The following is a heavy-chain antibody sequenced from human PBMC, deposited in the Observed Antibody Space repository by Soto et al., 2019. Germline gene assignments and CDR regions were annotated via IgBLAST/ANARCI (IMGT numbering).Heavy chain of an antibody. CDR3: ARGRYCSGGSCYRNKRSRLDY. D-gene: IGHD2-15*01. J-gene: IGHJ4*02. CDR1: GFTFSSYG. CDR2: IWYDGSNK. V-gene: IGHV3-33*01. Sequence: GGSLRLSCAASGFTFSSYGMHWVRQAPGKGLEWVAVIWYDGSNKYYADSVKGRFTISRDNSKNTLYLQMNSLRAEDTAVYYCARGRYCSGGSCYRNKRSRLDYWGQGTLVTVSS.